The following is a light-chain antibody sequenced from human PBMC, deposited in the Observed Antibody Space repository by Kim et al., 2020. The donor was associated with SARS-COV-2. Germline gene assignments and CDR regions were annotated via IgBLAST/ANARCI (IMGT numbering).Light chain of an antibody. CDR1: QDISNY. V-gene: IGKV1-27*01. Sequence: AFVGERIPLTCRASQDISNYVAWFQPKPGKATKPLIYAASALQPGVPSRFSGSGSGTDFTLTVTSLQPEDVTTYYCQKCDSAPWTFGQGTKVEIK. CDR3: QKCDSAPWT. CDR2: AAS. J-gene: IGKJ1*01.